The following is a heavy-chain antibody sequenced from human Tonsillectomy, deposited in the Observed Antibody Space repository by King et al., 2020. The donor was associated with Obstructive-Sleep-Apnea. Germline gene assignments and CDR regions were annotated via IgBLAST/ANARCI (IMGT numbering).Heavy chain of an antibody. J-gene: IGHJ4*02. Sequence: VQLVESGGGLVQPGGSLRLSCAASGFTFSSYAMSWVRQAPWKGLEWVSAISGSGGSTFYADSVKGRFAISRDNSKNALYLQMNSLRVEDTAVYYCAKLPPAGFGELFDYWGQGTLVTVSS. CDR2: ISGSGGST. CDR1: GFTFSSYA. D-gene: IGHD3-10*01. V-gene: IGHV3-23*04. CDR3: AKLPPAGFGELFDY.